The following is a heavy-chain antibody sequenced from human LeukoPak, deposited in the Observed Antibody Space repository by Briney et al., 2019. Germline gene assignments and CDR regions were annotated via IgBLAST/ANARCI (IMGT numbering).Heavy chain of an antibody. D-gene: IGHD4-23*01. CDR3: ARDRATVVTPDY. CDR2: ISSSSSYI. J-gene: IGHJ4*02. V-gene: IGHV3-21*01. CDR1: GFTFSSYS. Sequence: GGSLRLPCAASGFTFSSYSMNWVRQAPGKGLEWVSSISSSSSYIYYADSVKGRFTISRDNAKNSLYLQMNSLRAEDTAVYYCARDRATVVTPDYWGQGTLVTVSS.